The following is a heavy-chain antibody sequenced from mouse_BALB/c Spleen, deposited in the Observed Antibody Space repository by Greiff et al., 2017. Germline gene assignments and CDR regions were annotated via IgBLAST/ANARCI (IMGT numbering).Heavy chain of an antibody. CDR3: TRLLHGGNYFDY. CDR2: IYPSDSYT. D-gene: IGHD1-1*01. J-gene: IGHJ2*01. CDR1: GYTFTSYW. V-gene: IGHV1-69*02. Sequence: QVQLQQPGAELVRPGASVKLSCKASGYTFTSYWINWVKQRPGQGLEWIGNIYPSDSYTNYNQKFKDKATLTVDKSSSTAYMQLSSPTSEDSAVYYCTRLLHGGNYFDYWGQGTTLTVSS.